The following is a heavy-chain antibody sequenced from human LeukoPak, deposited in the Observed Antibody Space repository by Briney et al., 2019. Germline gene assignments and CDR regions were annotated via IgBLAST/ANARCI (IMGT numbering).Heavy chain of an antibody. V-gene: IGHV5-51*01. D-gene: IGHD3-10*01. J-gene: IGHJ4*02. CDR3: ARLETGNLFAFDF. CDR1: GYIFTNYW. CDR2: IFAGDSET. Sequence: GESLKISCKASGYIFTNYWIGWVRQMPGKGLEWMGIIFAGDSETRYSPSFQGQVTISADKSISTAYLQWSSLRASDTAMYYCARLETGNLFAFDFWGQGTLVIVSS.